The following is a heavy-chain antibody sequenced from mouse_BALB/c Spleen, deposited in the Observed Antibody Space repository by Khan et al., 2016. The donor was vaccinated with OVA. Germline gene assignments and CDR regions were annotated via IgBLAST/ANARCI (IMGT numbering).Heavy chain of an antibody. Sequence: EVELVESGGDLVKPGGSLKLSCAASGFTFSSYGMSWVRQTPDKRLEWVATISSGGHYTYFPDSVRGRVTISRDNAKNTLSLQMSSLKSEDTAMYYCASSIYTTKGDYYSMDYWGQGTLVTFSS. D-gene: IGHD1-3*01. CDR3: ASSIYTTKGDYYSMDY. V-gene: IGHV5-6*01. CDR2: ISSGGHYT. J-gene: IGHJ4*01. CDR1: GFTFSSYG.